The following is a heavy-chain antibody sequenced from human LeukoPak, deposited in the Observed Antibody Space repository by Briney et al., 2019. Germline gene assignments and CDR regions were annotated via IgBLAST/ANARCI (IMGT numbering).Heavy chain of an antibody. CDR2: IKSKTDGGTT. V-gene: IGHV3-15*01. CDR1: GFTFSNAW. CDR3: TTDSPTYYYDMLEAFDI. D-gene: IGHD3-22*01. J-gene: IGHJ3*02. Sequence: GGSLRLSCAASGFTFSNAWMSWVRQAPGKGLEWVGRIKSKTDGGTTDYAAPVKGRFTISRDDSKNKLYLQMNSLKTEDTAVYYCTTDSPTYYYDMLEAFDIWGQGTMVTVSS.